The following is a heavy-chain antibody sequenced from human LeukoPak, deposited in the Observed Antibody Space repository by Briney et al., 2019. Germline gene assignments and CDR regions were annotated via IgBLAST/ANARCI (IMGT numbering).Heavy chain of an antibody. D-gene: IGHD3-3*01. CDR1: GGSISSYY. CDR3: ARGHKGVAPGY. J-gene: IGHJ4*02. V-gene: IGHV4-59*01. CDR2: IYYSGST. Sequence: SETLSLTCTVSGGSISSYYWSWIRQPAGKGLEWIGYIYYSGSTNYNPSLKSRVTISVDTSKNQFSLKLSSVTAADTAVYYCARGHKGVAPGYWGQGTLVTVSS.